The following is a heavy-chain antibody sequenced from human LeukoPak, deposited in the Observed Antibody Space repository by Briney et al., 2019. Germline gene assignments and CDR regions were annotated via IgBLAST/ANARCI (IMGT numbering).Heavy chain of an antibody. CDR3: AKDGYGDYSHNWFDP. D-gene: IGHD4-17*01. CDR1: GGTFSSYA. Sequence: SVKVSCKASGGTFSSYAISWVRQAPGQGLEWMGGIIPIFGTANYAQKFQGRVTITTDESTSTAYMELSSLRSEDTAVYYCAKDGYGDYSHNWFDPWGQGTLVTVSS. CDR2: IIPIFGTA. V-gene: IGHV1-69*05. J-gene: IGHJ5*02.